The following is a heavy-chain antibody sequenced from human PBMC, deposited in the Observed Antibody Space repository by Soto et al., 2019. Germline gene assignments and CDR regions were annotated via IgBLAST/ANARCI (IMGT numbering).Heavy chain of an antibody. V-gene: IGHV2-5*02. J-gene: IGHJ4*02. CDR2: IYWDDDK. CDR1: GFSLSTSGVG. CDR3: AHLGDYYGSGSYFDY. D-gene: IGHD3-10*01. Sequence: QITLKESGPTLVKPTQTLTLTCTFSGFSLSTSGVGVGWIRQPPGKALEWLALIYWDDDKRYSPSLKSRLTTTKDTSKNQVVLTMTNMDPVDTATYYCAHLGDYYGSGSYFDYWGQGTLVTVSS.